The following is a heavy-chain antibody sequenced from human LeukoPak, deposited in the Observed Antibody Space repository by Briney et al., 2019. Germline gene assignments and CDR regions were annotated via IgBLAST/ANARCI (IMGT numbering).Heavy chain of an antibody. CDR3: ARGIAAAGSDAFVI. J-gene: IGHJ3*02. CDR1: GGTFSSYA. D-gene: IGHD6-13*01. V-gene: IGHV1-69*04. CDR2: IIPILGIA. Sequence: GASVKVSCKASGGTFSSYAISWVRQAPGQGLEWMGRIIPILGIANYAQKFQGRVTITADKSTSTAYMELSSLRSEDTAVYYCARGIAAAGSDAFVIWGQGTMVTVSS.